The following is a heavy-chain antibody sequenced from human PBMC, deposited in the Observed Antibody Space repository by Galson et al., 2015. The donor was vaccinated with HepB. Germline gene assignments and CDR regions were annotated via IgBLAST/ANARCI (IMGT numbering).Heavy chain of an antibody. CDR3: ARDRRMVRGVTPKYYYYYGMDV. V-gene: IGHV3-30-3*01. CDR1: GFTFSSYA. J-gene: IGHJ6*02. D-gene: IGHD3-10*01. CDR2: ISYDGSNK. Sequence: SLRLSCAASGFTFSSYAMHWVRQAPGKGLEWVAVISYDGSNKYYVDSVKGRFTISRDNSKNTLYLQMNSLRAEDTAVYYCARDRRMVRGVTPKYYYYYGMDVWGQGTTVTVSS.